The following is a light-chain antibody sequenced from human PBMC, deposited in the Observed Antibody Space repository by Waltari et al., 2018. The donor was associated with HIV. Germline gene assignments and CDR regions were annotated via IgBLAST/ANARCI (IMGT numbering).Light chain of an antibody. CDR3: QQYTSFPLT. CDR2: GAS. J-gene: IGKJ4*01. Sequence: NLLAWFQQRPGKAPKSLIYGASTLQTGVPSSKFSGAGSGTDFTLTITDLQPEDVATYYCQQYTSFPLTFGGGTTVEI. V-gene: IGKV1-16*02. CDR1: NL.